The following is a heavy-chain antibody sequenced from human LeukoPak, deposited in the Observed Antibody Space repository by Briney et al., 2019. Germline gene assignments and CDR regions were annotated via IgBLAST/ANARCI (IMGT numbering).Heavy chain of an antibody. CDR3: ARVNSGYGSAVGV. J-gene: IGHJ6*02. D-gene: IGHD5-12*01. CDR2: INPSGGST. CDR1: GYTFISYY. V-gene: IGHV1-46*01. Sequence: ASVKVSCKASGYTFISYYIHWVRQAPGQGLEWMGVINPSGGSTSYAQKLQGRVTVTRHTSASTVYMELSSLRSEDTAVYYCARVNSGYGSAVGVWGQGTTVTVSS.